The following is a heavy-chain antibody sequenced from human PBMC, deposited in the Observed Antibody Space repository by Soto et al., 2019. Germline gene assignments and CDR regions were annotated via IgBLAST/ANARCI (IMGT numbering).Heavy chain of an antibody. Sequence: PSETLSLTCTVSGASISSYFWTWIRQPAGKGLDWIGRISTSGTTNYNPSLKSRVTMSVDKSKNHFSLNLSSVTAADTAVYYCAREAGTDRWFEPWGQGTLVTVSS. D-gene: IGHD6-19*01. CDR3: AREAGTDRWFEP. CDR2: ISTSGTT. CDR1: GASISSYF. V-gene: IGHV4-4*07. J-gene: IGHJ5*02.